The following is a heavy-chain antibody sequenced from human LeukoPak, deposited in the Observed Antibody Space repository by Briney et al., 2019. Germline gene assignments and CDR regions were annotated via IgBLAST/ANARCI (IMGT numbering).Heavy chain of an antibody. D-gene: IGHD3-16*01. CDR2: FYTSGST. V-gene: IGHV4-4*07. J-gene: IGHJ4*02. CDR3: ARVGGTLISFDY. Sequence: SETLSLTCTVSGGSISGYYWSWIRQPAGKGLEWIGRFYTSGSTNYNPSHKSRVTMSVDTSKNQFSLKLSSVTAADTAVYYCARVGGTLISFDYWGQGTLVTVSS. CDR1: GGSISGYY.